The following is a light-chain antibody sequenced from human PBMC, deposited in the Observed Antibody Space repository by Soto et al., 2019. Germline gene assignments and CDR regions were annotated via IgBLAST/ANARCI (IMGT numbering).Light chain of an antibody. CDR3: AAWDGSLNNVL. CDR2: GNN. Sequence: QSVLTQPTSASGSPGQRVIISCSGSGSSIGTNTVNWYRQLPGTAPKLLIYGNNQRPSGVPDRFSGSKSGTSASLAISGLQSEDEADYYCAAWDGSLNNVLFGGGTQLTVL. CDR1: GSSIGTNT. V-gene: IGLV1-44*01. J-gene: IGLJ2*01.